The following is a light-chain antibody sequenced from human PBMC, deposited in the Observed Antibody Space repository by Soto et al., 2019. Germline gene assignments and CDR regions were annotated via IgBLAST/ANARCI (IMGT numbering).Light chain of an antibody. V-gene: IGLV2-14*01. CDR3: SSYTSRSTYVV. Sequence: QSALTQPTSVSGSPGQSSTISCTGTSSGVGGYNYVSWYQQHPGKAPKLMIYDVSNRPSGVSNRFSGSKSGNTASLTISGLQAEDEAEYYCSSYTSRSTYVVFGGGTQLTVL. CDR1: SSGVGGYNY. J-gene: IGLJ2*01. CDR2: DVS.